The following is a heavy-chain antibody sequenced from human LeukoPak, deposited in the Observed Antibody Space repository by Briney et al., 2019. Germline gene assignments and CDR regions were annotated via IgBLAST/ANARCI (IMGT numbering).Heavy chain of an antibody. CDR1: GFTFSSYA. D-gene: IGHD2-15*01. CDR3: AKWSGIVVVVAAEYFQH. CDR2: ISGSGGST. Sequence: GGSLRLSCAASGFTFSSYAMSWVRQAPGKGLEWVSAISGSGGSTYYADSVKGRLTISRDNSKNTLYLQMNSLRAEDTAVYYCAKWSGIVVVVAAEYFQHWGQGTLVTVSS. V-gene: IGHV3-23*01. J-gene: IGHJ1*01.